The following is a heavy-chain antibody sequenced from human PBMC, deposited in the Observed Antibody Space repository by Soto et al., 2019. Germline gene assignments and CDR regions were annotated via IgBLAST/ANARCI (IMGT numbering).Heavy chain of an antibody. V-gene: IGHV1-18*01. CDR1: GYAFASCC. D-gene: IGHD3-10*01. J-gene: IGHJ5*01. Sequence: AASVEVCWEDCGYAFASCCMSWVCHSPGQGLERMGWISAYNGNTNYAQKLQGRVTMTTDTSTSTAYMELRSLRSDDTAVYYCARASSITMVRGDIITWVWFDPWGQGTLVTVSS. CDR3: ARASSITMVRGDIITWVWFDP. CDR2: ISAYNGNT.